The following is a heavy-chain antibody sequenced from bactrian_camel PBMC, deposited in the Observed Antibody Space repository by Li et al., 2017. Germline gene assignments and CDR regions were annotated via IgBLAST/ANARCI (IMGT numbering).Heavy chain of an antibody. J-gene: IGHJ6*01. V-gene: IGHV3S1*01. CDR1: GYTDSNYC. D-gene: IGHD2*01. CDR3: AAIRSGGSCYGLKARGFVY. Sequence: HVQLVESGGGSVQAGGSLRLSCAASGYTDSNYCMGWFRQAPGKGREGVAARYTGDDKAYYADSVKGRFTISLNNAKNTVYLQMNSLKPEDTAMYYCAAIRSGGSCYGLKARGFVYWGQGTQVTVS. CDR2: RYTGDDKA.